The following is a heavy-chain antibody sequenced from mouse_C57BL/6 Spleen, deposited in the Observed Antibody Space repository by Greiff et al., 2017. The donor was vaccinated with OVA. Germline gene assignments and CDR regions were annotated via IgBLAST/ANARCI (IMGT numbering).Heavy chain of an antibody. D-gene: IGHD2-10*01. CDR1: GYTFTDHT. Sequence: QVQLQQSDAELVKPGASVTISCKVSGYTFTDHTIHWMKQRPEQGLAWIGYIYPRDGSTKYNEKFKGKATLTADKTSSKAYMQLNSLTSEDSAVYFCARCSLPHYAMDYWGQGTSVTVSS. J-gene: IGHJ4*01. V-gene: IGHV1-78*01. CDR3: ARCSLPHYAMDY. CDR2: IYPRDGST.